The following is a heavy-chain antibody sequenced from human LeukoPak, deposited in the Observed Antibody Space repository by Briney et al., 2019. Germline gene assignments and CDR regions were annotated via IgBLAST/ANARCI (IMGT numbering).Heavy chain of an antibody. CDR2: ISPGTTTI. Sequence: GGSLRLSCAASGSAFSSYSMNWVRQAPGKGLEWLPYISPGTTTIYYADSVKGRFTISRDNAKDSLFLQMNSLRAEDTAVYYCARAPYSGTYQPFDYWGQGTLVTVSS. CDR3: ARAPYSGTYQPFDY. D-gene: IGHD1-26*01. V-gene: IGHV3-48*01. J-gene: IGHJ4*02. CDR1: GSAFSSYS.